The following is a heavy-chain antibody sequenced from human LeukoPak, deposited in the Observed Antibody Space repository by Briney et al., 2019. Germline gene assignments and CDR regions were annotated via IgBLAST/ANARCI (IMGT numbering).Heavy chain of an antibody. J-gene: IGHJ4*02. V-gene: IGHV3-66*01. CDR1: GFTVNSNY. CDR3: ARDRGYGGNSLDY. D-gene: IGHD4-23*01. Sequence: GGSLRLSCAASGFTVNSNYMSWVRQAPGKGLEWVSVIYSGGSTYYADSVKGRFTISRDNSKNTLYLQMNSLRAEDTAVYYCARDRGYGGNSLDYWGQGTLVTVSS. CDR2: IYSGGST.